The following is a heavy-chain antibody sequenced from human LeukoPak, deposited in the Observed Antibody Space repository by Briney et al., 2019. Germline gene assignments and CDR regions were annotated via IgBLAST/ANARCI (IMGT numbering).Heavy chain of an antibody. CDR2: ITDSGGDT. Sequence: GGSLRLSCAASGFTFSSYEMNWVRQAPGKGLEWVSAITDSGGDTYTADSVKGRFTISRDNSKNTLYMQMNSLRVEDTAVYYCASGSRYSRPYYFDNWGQGTLVTVSS. D-gene: IGHD2-21*01. V-gene: IGHV3-23*01. CDR1: GFTFSSYE. CDR3: ASGSRYSRPYYFDN. J-gene: IGHJ4*02.